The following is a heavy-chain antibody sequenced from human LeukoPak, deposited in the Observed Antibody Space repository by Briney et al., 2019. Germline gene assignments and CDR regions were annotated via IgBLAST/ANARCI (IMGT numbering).Heavy chain of an antibody. CDR1: GFTFSSYA. CDR2: ISYDGSNK. CDR3: ARGLYDILTGCDY. D-gene: IGHD3-9*01. V-gene: IGHV3-30-3*01. Sequence: GGALRLSCAASGFTFSSYAMHWVRQAPGKGLEWVAVISYDGSNKYHADSVKGRFTISRDNSKNTLYLQMNSLRAEDTAVYYCARGLYDILTGCDYWGQGTLVTVSS. J-gene: IGHJ4*02.